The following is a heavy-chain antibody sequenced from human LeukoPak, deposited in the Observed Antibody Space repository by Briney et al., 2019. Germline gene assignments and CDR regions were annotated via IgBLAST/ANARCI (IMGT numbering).Heavy chain of an antibody. D-gene: IGHD3-10*01. J-gene: IGHJ4*02. Sequence: PGGSLRLSCAASGFTFSSYAMSWVRQAPGKGLEWVADIKQDGSDKKYVDSVKGRFTISRDSAKKSLYLHMDSLRAEDTAVYYCARSLWPADYRGQGTLVTVSS. CDR1: GFTFSSYA. CDR2: IKQDGSDK. V-gene: IGHV3-7*01. CDR3: ARSLWPADY.